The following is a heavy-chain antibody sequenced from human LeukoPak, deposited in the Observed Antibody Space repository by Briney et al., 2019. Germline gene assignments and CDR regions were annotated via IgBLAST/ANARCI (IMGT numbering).Heavy chain of an antibody. CDR1: GFTFSSYG. V-gene: IGHV3-21*01. J-gene: IGHJ6*02. Sequence: GGSLRLSCAASGFTFSSYGMHWVRQAPGKGLEWVSSISSSSSYIYYADSVKGRFTISRDNAKNSLYLQMNSLRAEDAAVYYCARDIAVAGTVNYYYGMDVWGQGTTVTVSS. CDR2: ISSSSSYI. D-gene: IGHD6-19*01. CDR3: ARDIAVAGTVNYYYGMDV.